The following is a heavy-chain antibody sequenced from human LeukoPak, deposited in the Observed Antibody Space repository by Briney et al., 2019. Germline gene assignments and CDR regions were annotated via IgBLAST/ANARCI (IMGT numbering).Heavy chain of an antibody. CDR2: INPNSGDT. Sequence: ASVKVSCKASGYTFTGYYMHWVRQAPGQGLEWMVWINPNSGDTNYAQKFRGWVTMTRDTSISTAYMELSRLRSDDTAVYYCARGDFIRLITMVRGVIPPDYYYYGMDVWGKGTTVTVS. V-gene: IGHV1-2*04. D-gene: IGHD3-10*01. CDR3: ARGDFIRLITMVRGVIPPDYYYYGMDV. CDR1: GYTFTGYY. J-gene: IGHJ6*04.